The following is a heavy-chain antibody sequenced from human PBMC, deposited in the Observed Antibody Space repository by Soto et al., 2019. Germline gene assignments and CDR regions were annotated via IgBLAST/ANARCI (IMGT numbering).Heavy chain of an antibody. CDR1: GFTLSTYW. Sequence: GGALRLSCAASGFTLSTYWMHWVRQAPGKGLVWVSRLDADGSSTNYADSVKGRFTISRDNVKKTLYLQLNSLPADETALSSCARGGPANWFAPRARGTLETASS. J-gene: IGHJ5*02. D-gene: IGHD6-25*01. CDR3: ARGGPANWFAP. V-gene: IGHV3-74*01. CDR2: LDADGSST.